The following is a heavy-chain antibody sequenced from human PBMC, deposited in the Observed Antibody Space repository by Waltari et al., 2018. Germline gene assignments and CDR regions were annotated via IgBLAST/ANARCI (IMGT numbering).Heavy chain of an antibody. V-gene: IGHV5-51*01. Sequence: AEVIKPGESLKISCKGSGYSFTSYWIGWVSQMPGKGLEWMGIIYPGDSDTRYSPSFQGQVTISADKSISTAYLQWSSLKASDTAMYYCARRYGSGSYYNPYFDYWGQGTLVTVSS. J-gene: IGHJ4*02. D-gene: IGHD3-10*01. CDR1: GYSFTSYW. CDR3: ARRYGSGSYYNPYFDY. CDR2: IYPGDSDT.